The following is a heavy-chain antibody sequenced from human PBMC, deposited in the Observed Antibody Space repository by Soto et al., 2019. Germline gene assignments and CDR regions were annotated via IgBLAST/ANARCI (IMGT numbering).Heavy chain of an antibody. V-gene: IGHV4-39*01. J-gene: IGHJ6*02. CDR1: GGSISSSSYY. CDR2: IYYSGST. Sequence: PSETLSLTCTVSGGSISSSSYYWGWIRQPPGKGLEWIGSIYYSGSTYYNPSLKSRVTISVDTSKNQFSLKLSSVTAADTAVYYCARHGDTAMSRTPYGMDVWGQGTTVTVPS. D-gene: IGHD5-18*01. CDR3: ARHGDTAMSRTPYGMDV.